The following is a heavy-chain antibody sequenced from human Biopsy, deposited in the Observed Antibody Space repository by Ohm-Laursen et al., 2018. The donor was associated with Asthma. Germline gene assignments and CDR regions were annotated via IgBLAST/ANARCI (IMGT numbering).Heavy chain of an antibody. Sequence: VASVKVSCKISGYSLTDLSMHWVRQAPGQGLKWMGGHDHEEGGTVNARRFQGRVTMTEDTSTDTAYMELSSLSSDDTAVYYCASDFPKDYVRYNFQFWGQGTLVTVSS. CDR1: GYSLTDLS. J-gene: IGHJ4*02. V-gene: IGHV1-24*01. CDR3: ASDFPKDYVRYNFQF. CDR2: HDHEEGGT. D-gene: IGHD4-17*01.